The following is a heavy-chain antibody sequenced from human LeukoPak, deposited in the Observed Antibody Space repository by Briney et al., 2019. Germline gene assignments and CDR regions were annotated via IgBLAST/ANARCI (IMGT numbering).Heavy chain of an antibody. CDR3: ASGRDYYGSGNDAFDM. V-gene: IGHV1-2*02. D-gene: IGHD3-10*01. Sequence: ASVKVSCKVSGYTLTELPMHCVRQAPGQGLEWMGWINPNSGGTNYAQKFQGRVTMTRDTSISTAYMELSRLRSDDTAVYYCASGRDYYGSGNDAFDMWGQGTMVTVSS. J-gene: IGHJ3*02. CDR2: INPNSGGT. CDR1: GYTLTELP.